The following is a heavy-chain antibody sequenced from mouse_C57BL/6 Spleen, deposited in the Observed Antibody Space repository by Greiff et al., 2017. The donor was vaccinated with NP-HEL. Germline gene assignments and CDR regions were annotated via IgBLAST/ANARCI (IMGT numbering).Heavy chain of an antibody. Sequence: EVKLVESGGGLVKPGGSLKLSCAASGFTFSDYGMHWVRQAPEKGLEWVAYISSGSSTIYYADTVKGRFTISRDNAKTTLFLQMTSLRSEDTAMYYCARGGPPTTVVGYYFDYWGQGTTLTVSS. J-gene: IGHJ2*01. CDR1: GFTFSDYG. D-gene: IGHD1-1*01. CDR3: ARGGPPTTVVGYYFDY. CDR2: ISSGSSTI. V-gene: IGHV5-17*01.